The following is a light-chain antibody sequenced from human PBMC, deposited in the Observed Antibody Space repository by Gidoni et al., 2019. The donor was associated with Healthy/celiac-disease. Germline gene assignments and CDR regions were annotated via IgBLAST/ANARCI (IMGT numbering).Light chain of an antibody. V-gene: IGLV2-14*01. CDR1: SSDVGGYNY. CDR2: YVS. Sequence: QSALTQPASVSGSPGQSITIACTGNSSDVGGYNYVSWYQQHPGKAPKLMIYYVSNRPSGVSNRFSGSKSGNTASLTISGLQAEDEADYYCSSYTSSSTLGVFGGGTKLTVL. J-gene: IGLJ2*01. CDR3: SSYTSSSTLGV.